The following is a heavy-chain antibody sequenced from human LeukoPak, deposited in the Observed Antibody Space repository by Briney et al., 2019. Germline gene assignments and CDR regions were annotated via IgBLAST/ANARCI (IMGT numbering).Heavy chain of an antibody. CDR2: IYYSGST. J-gene: IGHJ6*03. CDR3: ARDARYYMDV. Sequence: SETLSLTCTVSGGSISSSSYYWGWIRQPPGKGLEWIGSIYYSGSTYYNPSLKSQVTISVDTSKNQFSLKLSSVTAADTAVYYCARDARYYMDVWGKGTTVTVSS. CDR1: GGSISSSSYY. V-gene: IGHV4-39*07.